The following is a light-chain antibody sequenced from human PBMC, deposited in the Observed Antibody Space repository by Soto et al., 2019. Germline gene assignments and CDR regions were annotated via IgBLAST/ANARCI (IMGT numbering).Light chain of an antibody. CDR1: QSINNW. CDR3: QQYNTYWT. CDR2: KAS. Sequence: IQMTQSPSTLPASVGDRVTITCRASQSINNWLAWYQQKPGKAPKLLIYKASTLESGVPSRFSGSGSGTEFTLTIISLQPDDFATYYCQQYNTYWTFGQGTKVEIK. V-gene: IGKV1-5*03. J-gene: IGKJ1*01.